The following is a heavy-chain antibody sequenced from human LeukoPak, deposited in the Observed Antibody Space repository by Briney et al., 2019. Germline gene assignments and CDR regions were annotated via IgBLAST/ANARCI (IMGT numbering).Heavy chain of an antibody. D-gene: IGHD3-22*01. Sequence: PGGSLRLSCAASGFTFSSYWMHWVRQAPGKGLVWVSRINSDGSSTSYADSVKGRFTISRDNAKNTLYLQMNSLRAEDTAVYYCARGGNSGYYVYWSQGTLVTVSS. CDR3: ARGGNSGYYVY. CDR2: INSDGSST. V-gene: IGHV3-74*01. CDR1: GFTFSSYW. J-gene: IGHJ4*02.